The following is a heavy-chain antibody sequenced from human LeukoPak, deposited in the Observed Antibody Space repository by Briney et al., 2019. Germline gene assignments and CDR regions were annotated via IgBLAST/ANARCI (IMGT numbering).Heavy chain of an antibody. Sequence: GGSLRLSCAASGFTVSSNYMSWVRQASGKGLEWVSIIYSGDGTYYADSVKGRFTVSRHSSKNTLYLQMNSLRAEDTAVYYCAILGVDYDYGMEVWGQGTTVTVSS. J-gene: IGHJ6*02. CDR1: GFTVSSNY. D-gene: IGHD2/OR15-2a*01. CDR2: IYSGDGT. CDR3: AILGVDYDYGMEV. V-gene: IGHV3-53*04.